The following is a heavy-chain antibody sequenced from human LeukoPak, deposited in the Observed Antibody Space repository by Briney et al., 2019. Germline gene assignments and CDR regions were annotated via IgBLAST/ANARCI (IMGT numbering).Heavy chain of an antibody. CDR3: ARGLYYHYYYMDV. J-gene: IGHJ6*03. Sequence: SETLSLTCIVSGHSIINSYYWGWIRQPPGKGLEWIGSIYHAGSTYYNPSLKSRVTISVDTSKNQFSLNLNSVTAADTAVYYCARGLYYHYYYMDVWGKGTTVAVSS. CDR1: GHSIINSYY. CDR2: IYHAGST. V-gene: IGHV4-38-2*02.